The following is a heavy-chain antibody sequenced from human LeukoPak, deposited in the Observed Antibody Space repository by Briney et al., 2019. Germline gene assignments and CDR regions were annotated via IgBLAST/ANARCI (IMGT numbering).Heavy chain of an antibody. Sequence: GASVKVSCKVSGYTLTELSMHWVRQAPGKGLEWMGGFDPEDGETIHAQKFQGRVTMTEDTSTDTAYMELSSLRSEDTAVYYCALLMVRGVIGAFDIWGQGTMVTVSS. CDR3: ALLMVRGVIGAFDI. CDR1: GYTLTELS. CDR2: FDPEDGET. D-gene: IGHD3-10*01. J-gene: IGHJ3*02. V-gene: IGHV1-24*01.